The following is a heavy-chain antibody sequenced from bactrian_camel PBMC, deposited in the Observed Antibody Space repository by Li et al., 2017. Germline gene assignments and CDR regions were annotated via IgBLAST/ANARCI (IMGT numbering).Heavy chain of an antibody. J-gene: IGHJ4*01. Sequence: VQLVESGGGSVQAGGSLRLSCSFSGFTESSYCMTWFRQVQGKQREGVATIDSDGTTDYGESVKGRFTISEDNAKNTLYLQLDSLKPEDTAMYYCASDEHLQPQICPGGVCPPRHRDMLDHYVYNYWGQGTQVTV. D-gene: IGHD7*01. V-gene: IGHV3S67*01. CDR3: ASDEHLQPQICPGGVCPPRHRDMLDHYVYNY. CDR1: GFTESSYC. CDR2: IDSDGTT.